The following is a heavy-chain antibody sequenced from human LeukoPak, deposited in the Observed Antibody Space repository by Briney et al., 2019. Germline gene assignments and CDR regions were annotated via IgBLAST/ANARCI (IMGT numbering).Heavy chain of an antibody. J-gene: IGHJ4*02. Sequence: SETLSLTWTVAGDSLSINYGSWVRQPAGKGLEWIGRIYSSGRTNYNPSLKSRVPMSEDTPKNKFAGKLTSVTAAATALYYCAIAGKGLTSFDHWGQGTLVTVSS. D-gene: IGHD1-1*01. V-gene: IGHV4-4*07. CDR2: IYSSGRT. CDR1: GDSLSINY. CDR3: AIAGKGLTSFDH.